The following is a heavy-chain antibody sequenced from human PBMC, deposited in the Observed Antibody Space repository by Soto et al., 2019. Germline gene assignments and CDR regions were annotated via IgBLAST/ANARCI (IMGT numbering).Heavy chain of an antibody. J-gene: IGHJ4*02. Sequence: GASGKVSWKASGFTFTSSAMQWGRQACGQRLEWIGWIVVGSGNTNYAQKFQERVTITRDMSTSTAYMELSSLRSEDTAVYYCSAGSSRSPSTGYSGQGTFVTGSS. D-gene: IGHD6-19*01. CDR2: IVVGSGNT. CDR1: GFTFTSSA. CDR3: SAGSSRSPSTGY. V-gene: IGHV1-58*02.